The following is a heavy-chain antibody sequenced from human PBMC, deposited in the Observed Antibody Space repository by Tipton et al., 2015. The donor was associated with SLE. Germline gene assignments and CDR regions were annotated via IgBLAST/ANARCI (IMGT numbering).Heavy chain of an antibody. CDR2: ISGSGGST. J-gene: IGHJ2*01. V-gene: IGHV3-23*01. Sequence: SLRLSCAASGFTFSSYWMHWVRQAPGKGLEWVSAISGSGGSTYYADSVKGRFTISRDNSKNTLYLQINSLRAEDTAVYYCAKGARIPNWYFDLWGRGTLVTGSS. CDR1: GFTFSSYW. CDR3: AKGARIPNWYFDL.